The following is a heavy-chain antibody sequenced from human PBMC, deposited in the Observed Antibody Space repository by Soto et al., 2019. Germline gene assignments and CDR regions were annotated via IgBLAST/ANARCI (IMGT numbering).Heavy chain of an antibody. Sequence: ASVKVSFKASGYTFTSYYMHWVRQAPGQGLEWMGIINPSGGRTSYAQKFQGRLTMKRDTSTSTVYMELSSLRYEDTAVYYCARDKYYYDSSGGPLDYWGQGTLVTVSS. D-gene: IGHD3-22*01. V-gene: IGHV1-46*01. J-gene: IGHJ4*02. CDR3: ARDKYYYDSSGGPLDY. CDR2: INPSGGRT. CDR1: GYTFTSYY.